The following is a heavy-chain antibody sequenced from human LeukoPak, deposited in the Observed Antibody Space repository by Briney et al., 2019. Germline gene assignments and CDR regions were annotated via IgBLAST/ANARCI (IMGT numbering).Heavy chain of an antibody. CDR2: ISSSSSTI. D-gene: IGHD6-13*01. CDR3: ASEQPFFDY. Sequence: GGSLRLSCAASGFTFSSYSMNWVRQAPGKGLEWVSYISSSSSTIYYVDSVKGRFTICRDNAKNSLYLQMNSLRAEDTAVYYCASEQPFFDYWGQGTLVTVSS. J-gene: IGHJ4*02. V-gene: IGHV3-48*04. CDR1: GFTFSSYS.